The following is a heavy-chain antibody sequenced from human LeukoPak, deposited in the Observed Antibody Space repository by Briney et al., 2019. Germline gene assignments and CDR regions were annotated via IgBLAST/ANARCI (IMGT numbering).Heavy chain of an antibody. Sequence: GGSLRLSCVASGFTFSSYAVSWFRQAPGKGLEWVSTVGRSGADTYYADSVRGRFTISKDSSKNTLQMNSLSAEDTAIYFCVKHSGGVYGNSDYWGQGILVTVSS. V-gene: IGHV3-23*01. CDR3: VKHSGGVYGNSDY. D-gene: IGHD1-1*01. CDR1: GFTFSSYA. J-gene: IGHJ4*02. CDR2: VGRSGADT.